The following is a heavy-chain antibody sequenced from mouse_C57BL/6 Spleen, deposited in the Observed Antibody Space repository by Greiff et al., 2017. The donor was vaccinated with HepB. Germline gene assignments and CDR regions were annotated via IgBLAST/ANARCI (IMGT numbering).Heavy chain of an antibody. CDR2: ISYSGST. CDR3: ARDRGWLPFAY. J-gene: IGHJ3*01. Sequence: VQLKESGPGMVKPSQSLSLTCTVTGYSITSGYDWHWIRHFPGNKLEWMGYISYSGSTNYNPSLKSRISITHDTSKNHFFLKLNSVTTEDTATYYCARDRGWLPFAYWGQGTLVTVSA. D-gene: IGHD2-3*01. CDR1: GYSITSGYD. V-gene: IGHV3-1*01.